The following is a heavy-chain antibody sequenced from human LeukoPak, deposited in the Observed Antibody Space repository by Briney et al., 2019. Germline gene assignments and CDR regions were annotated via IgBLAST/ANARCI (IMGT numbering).Heavy chain of an antibody. CDR1: GGSFSGHY. J-gene: IGHJ5*02. V-gene: IGHV4-34*01. CDR3: ARSGDYAHNWYDP. D-gene: IGHD4-17*01. CDR2: INHSGST. Sequence: KPSETLSLTCAVYGGSFSGHYWSWIRQTPGKGLEWIGEINHSGSTNNNPSLTSRVTISVDTPKNQFFLKLSSVTAADTAVYYCARSGDYAHNWYDPWGQGTLVTVSS.